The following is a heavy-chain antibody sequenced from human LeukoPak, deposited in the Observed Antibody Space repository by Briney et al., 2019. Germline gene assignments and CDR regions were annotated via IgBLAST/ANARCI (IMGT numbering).Heavy chain of an antibody. J-gene: IGHJ4*02. V-gene: IGHV3-11*01. CDR3: AKADGGDGDYFSY. Sequence: GGSLRLSCAASGFTFSDHYMSWIRQAPGRGLEWVSYIFNSGSTIYYADSVKGRFTISRDNAKNSLYLQMNSLRAEDTAVYYCAKADGGDGDYFSYWGQGTLVTVSS. CDR1: GFTFSDHY. CDR2: IFNSGSTI. D-gene: IGHD3-16*01.